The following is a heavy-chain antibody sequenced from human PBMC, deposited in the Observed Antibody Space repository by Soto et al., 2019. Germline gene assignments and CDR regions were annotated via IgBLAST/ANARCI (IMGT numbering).Heavy chain of an antibody. CDR3: ARDDKFGGLAFDI. CDR2: IYYSGST. J-gene: IGHJ3*02. D-gene: IGHD3-22*01. CDR1: GGSISSYY. V-gene: IGHV4-59*06. Sequence: SETLSLTCTVSGGSISSYYWSWIRQPPGKGLEWIGYIYYSGSTYYNPSLKSRVTISVDTSKNQFSLKLSSVTAADTAVYYCARDDKFGGLAFDIWGQGTMVTVSS.